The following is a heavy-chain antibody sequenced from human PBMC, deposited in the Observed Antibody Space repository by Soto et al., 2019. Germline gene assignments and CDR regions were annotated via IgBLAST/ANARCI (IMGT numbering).Heavy chain of an antibody. Sequence: QLQLRESGPGLVKPSETLSLTCTVSGGSISSSSYYWGWIRQPPGKGLEWIGSIYYSGSTYYNPSLKSRVTISVDTSKNQFSLKLSSVTAADTAVYYCARRGGGQLAYFDYWGQGTLVTVSS. V-gene: IGHV4-39*01. J-gene: IGHJ4*02. D-gene: IGHD6-6*01. CDR3: ARRGGGQLAYFDY. CDR2: IYYSGST. CDR1: GGSISSSSYY.